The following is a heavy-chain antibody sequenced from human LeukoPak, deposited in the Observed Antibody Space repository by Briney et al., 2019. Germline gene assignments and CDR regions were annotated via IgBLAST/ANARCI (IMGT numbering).Heavy chain of an antibody. V-gene: IGHV1-69*04. D-gene: IGHD5-18*01. CDR1: GGTFSSYA. CDR2: IIPILGIA. Sequence: GASVKVSCKASGGTFSSYAISWVRQAPGQGLEWMGRIIPILGIANYAQKFQGRVTITADKSTSTAYMELSSLRSEDTAVYYCANTVGDTAMVRFDYWGQGTLVTVSS. CDR3: ANTVGDTAMVRFDY. J-gene: IGHJ4*02.